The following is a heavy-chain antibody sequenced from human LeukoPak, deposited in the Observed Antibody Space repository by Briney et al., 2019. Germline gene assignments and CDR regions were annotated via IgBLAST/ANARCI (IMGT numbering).Heavy chain of an antibody. V-gene: IGHV4-4*02. D-gene: IGHD4-17*01. J-gene: IGHJ6*02. CDR1: GGSITSSNW. CDR2: IYHSGST. Sequence: SETLSLTCAVSGGSITSSNWWSWVRQPPGQGLEWIGEIYHSGSTNYNPSLKSRVTISVDKSKNQFSLKLSSVTAADTAVYYCARGVGTTVTPYYYGMDVWGQGTTVTVSS. CDR3: ARGVGTTVTPYYYGMDV.